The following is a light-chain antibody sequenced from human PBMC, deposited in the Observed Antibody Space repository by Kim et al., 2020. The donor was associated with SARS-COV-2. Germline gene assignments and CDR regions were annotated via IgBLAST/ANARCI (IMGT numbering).Light chain of an antibody. V-gene: IGKV1-8*01. J-gene: IGKJ3*01. Sequence: ASTGDRVTITCRASQGISSHLAWYQQKPGKAPKLLIYAASTLQSGVPSRFSGSGSGTGFTLTISCLQSEDYATYYCQQYYSYPFTFGPGTKVVIK. CDR3: QQYYSYPFT. CDR2: AAS. CDR1: QGISSH.